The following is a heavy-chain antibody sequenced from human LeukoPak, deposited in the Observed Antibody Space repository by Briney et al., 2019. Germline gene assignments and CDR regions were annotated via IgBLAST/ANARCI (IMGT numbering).Heavy chain of an antibody. V-gene: IGHV3-48*03. Sequence: QPGGPLRLSCAASGFTFSSYEMNWVRQAPGKGLEWVSYITTSGRTIYYADSVKGRFTISRDNAKNSLYLQMNSLRAEDTAVYYCARGEDYGTNSFDYWGQGTLVTVSS. CDR2: ITTSGRTI. D-gene: IGHD4-17*01. CDR1: GFTFSSYE. CDR3: ARGEDYGTNSFDY. J-gene: IGHJ4*02.